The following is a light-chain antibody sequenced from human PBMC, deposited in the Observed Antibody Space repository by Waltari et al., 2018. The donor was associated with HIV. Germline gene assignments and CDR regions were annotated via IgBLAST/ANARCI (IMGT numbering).Light chain of an antibody. V-gene: IGKV3-15*01. Sequence: EIVMTQSPATLSVSPGERATLTCRASQSVSSNLAWYQQRPGQAPRLLIYGASTRATGIASRFSGSGSGTEFTLSISSLQSEDFGIYYCQQYNNRPPYTFGQGTKLEIK. CDR1: QSVSSN. J-gene: IGKJ2*01. CDR3: QQYNNRPPYT. CDR2: GAS.